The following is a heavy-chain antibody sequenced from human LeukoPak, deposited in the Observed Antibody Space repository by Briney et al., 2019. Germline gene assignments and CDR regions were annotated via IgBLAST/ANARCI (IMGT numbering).Heavy chain of an antibody. V-gene: IGHV4-59*08. J-gene: IGHJ4*02. CDR3: ARSGDYGSDQRYFDY. CDR1: GGSISSDY. Sequence: SETLSLTCTVSGGSISSDYWSWIRQPPGKGLEWIGYIYYSGSTNYNPSLKSRVTISVDTSKNQFSLKLSSVTAADTAVYYCARSGDYGSDQRYFDYWGQGTLVTVSS. CDR2: IYYSGST. D-gene: IGHD4-17*01.